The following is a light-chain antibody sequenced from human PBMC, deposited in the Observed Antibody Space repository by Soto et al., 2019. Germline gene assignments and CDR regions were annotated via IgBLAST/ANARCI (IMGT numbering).Light chain of an antibody. Sequence: EIVLTQSPATLSPSPGERATLSCRASQSVSIYLAWYQQRPGQTPRLLIYDISTRAAGIPARFSGSVFRTDYTLTISNLEPEDSAVYYCQQRFAWPNSFGGGTKVQI. CDR3: QQRFAWPNS. J-gene: IGKJ4*01. CDR2: DIS. CDR1: QSVSIY. V-gene: IGKV3-11*01.